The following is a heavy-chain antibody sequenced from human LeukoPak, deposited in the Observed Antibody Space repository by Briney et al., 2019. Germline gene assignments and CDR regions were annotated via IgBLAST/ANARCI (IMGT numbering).Heavy chain of an antibody. CDR1: GYTFTSYG. V-gene: IGHV1-18*01. D-gene: IGHD3-9*01. CDR3: ARDMTYYDILTGYTSVGGLDY. CDR2: ISAYNGNT. J-gene: IGHJ4*02. Sequence: GASVKVSCKASGYTFTSYGISWVRRAPGQGLEWMGWISAYNGNTNYAQKLQGRVTMTTDTSTSTAYMELRSLRSDDTAVYYCARDMTYYDILTGYTSVGGLDYWGQGTLVTVSS.